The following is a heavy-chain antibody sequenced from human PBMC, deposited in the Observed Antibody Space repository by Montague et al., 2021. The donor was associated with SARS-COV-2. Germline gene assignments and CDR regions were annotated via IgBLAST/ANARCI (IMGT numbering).Heavy chain of an antibody. D-gene: IGHD3-9*01. J-gene: IGHJ3*02. V-gene: IGHV4-59*01. Sequence: SETLSLTCTVSGGSISSYYWSWIRQPLGKGLEWIGYIYYSGSTNYNPSLKSRVTISVDTSKNQFSLKLSSVTAADTAVYYCARTGLGDYDILTGYTVNAFDIWGQGRMIAVSS. CDR3: ARTGLGDYDILTGYTVNAFDI. CDR1: GGSISSYY. CDR2: IYYSGST.